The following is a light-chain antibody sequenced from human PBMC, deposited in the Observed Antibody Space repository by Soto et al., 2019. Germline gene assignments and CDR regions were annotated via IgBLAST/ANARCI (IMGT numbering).Light chain of an antibody. CDR2: WGA. CDR1: QSVLYSTNNKNY. V-gene: IGKV4-1*01. Sequence: DIVMTQCPDSLAVSLGERATINCTSSQSVLYSTNNKNYLAWYQQKPGQPPKLLIYWGATRESGVPDRFSGSGSGTDFTVTISSLQAEDVAVYDCQQYYITPLAFGGGTVVEIK. CDR3: QQYYITPLA. J-gene: IGKJ4*01.